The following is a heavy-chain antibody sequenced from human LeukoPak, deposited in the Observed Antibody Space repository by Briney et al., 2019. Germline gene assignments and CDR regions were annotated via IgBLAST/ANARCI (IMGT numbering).Heavy chain of an antibody. CDR1: GGSISSFY. CDR2: IYYDGNT. V-gene: IGHV4-59*01. J-gene: IGHJ4*02. Sequence: SETLSLTCTVSGGSISSFYWTWVRQPPGKGLEWIGYIYYDGNTNYNPSLKSRVTISVDTSKNQFSLKLSSVTAEDTAVYHCARGGWSLDSWGQGTLVTVSS. D-gene: IGHD6-19*01. CDR3: ARGGWSLDS.